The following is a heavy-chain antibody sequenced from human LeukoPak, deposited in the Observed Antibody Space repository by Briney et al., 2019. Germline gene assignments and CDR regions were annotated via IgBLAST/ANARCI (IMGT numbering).Heavy chain of an antibody. CDR2: INHSGST. CDR3: ARGGVTMVRGVIRNFDY. V-gene: IGHV4-34*01. Sequence: PSETLSLTCAVYGGSFSGYYWSWIRQPPGKGLEWIGEINHSGSTNYNPSLKSRGTISVDTSKNQFSLKLSSVTAADTAVYYCARGGVTMVRGVIRNFDYWGQGTLVTVSS. CDR1: GGSFSGYY. J-gene: IGHJ4*02. D-gene: IGHD3-10*01.